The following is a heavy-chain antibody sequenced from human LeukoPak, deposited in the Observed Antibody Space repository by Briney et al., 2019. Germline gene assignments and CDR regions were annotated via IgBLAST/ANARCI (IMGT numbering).Heavy chain of an antibody. CDR2: IYYSGST. Sequence: PSETLSLTCTVPGGSIGSSSYYWGWIRQPPGKGLEWIGSIYYSGSTYYNPSLKSRVTISVDTSKNQFSLKLSSVTAAATAVYYRARDRATAMGRGYYYYDYYMGVWGKGTTVTVSS. CDR1: GGSIGSSSYY. CDR3: ARDRATAMGRGYYYYDYYMGV. D-gene: IGHD5-18*01. J-gene: IGHJ6*03. V-gene: IGHV4-39*07.